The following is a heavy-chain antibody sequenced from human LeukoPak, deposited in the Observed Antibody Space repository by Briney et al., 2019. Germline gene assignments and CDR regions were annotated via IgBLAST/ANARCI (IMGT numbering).Heavy chain of an antibody. Sequence: NPGGSLRLSCAASGFSFSGYYMTWIRQAPGKGLEWVSYISSSGSTIYYADSVKGRFTISRDNAKNSLYLQMNSLRAEDTAVYYCARGAGYSSSWYGTFDFWGQGTLVTVSS. CDR1: GFSFSGYY. D-gene: IGHD6-13*01. J-gene: IGHJ4*02. CDR3: ARGAGYSSSWYGTFDF. CDR2: ISSSGSTI. V-gene: IGHV3-11*01.